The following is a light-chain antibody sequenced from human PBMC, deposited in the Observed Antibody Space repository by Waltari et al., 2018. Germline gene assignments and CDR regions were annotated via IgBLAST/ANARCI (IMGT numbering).Light chain of an antibody. V-gene: IGLV1-44*01. CDR1: TSNIGLNP. Sequence: QSALTQPASASGPPGQRITISCFGRTSNIGLNPVHWYQQIPGTAPKLVIYRNDRRPSGVPDRFSGSKSGTSASLAISGLQSGDEADYFCASWDGALNAVLFGGGTKLTVL. CDR3: ASWDGALNAVL. J-gene: IGLJ2*01. CDR2: RND.